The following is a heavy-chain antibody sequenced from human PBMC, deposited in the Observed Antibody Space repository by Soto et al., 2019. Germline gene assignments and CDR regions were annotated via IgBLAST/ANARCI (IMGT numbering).Heavy chain of an antibody. D-gene: IGHD1-7*01. CDR3: AKDRVGGTFYTPLAF. J-gene: IGHJ4*02. V-gene: IGHV3-30*18. CDR1: GFNFDNYG. Sequence: QVQLVESGGGVVQPGGSLRLSCQASGFNFDNYGMHWARQAPGKGLEWVAVITYDGSFQYYADSVKGRFTISRDNSKNTLSLHLSTLKPEDTAVYHCAKDRVGGTFYTPLAFWGEGTLVTVSS. CDR2: ITYDGSFQ.